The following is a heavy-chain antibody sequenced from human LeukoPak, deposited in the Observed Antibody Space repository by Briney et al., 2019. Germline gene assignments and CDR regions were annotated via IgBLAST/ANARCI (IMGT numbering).Heavy chain of an antibody. D-gene: IGHD4-23*01. CDR2: IYYSGSA. Sequence: SETLSLACIVSGGSISNSSYYWGWIRQPPGKGLEWIGSIYYSGSAYYNPSLKSRATISVDTSKNQFSLKLTSVTAADTAVYYCARHWVVTPNYWGQGTLVTVSS. V-gene: IGHV4-39*01. CDR3: ARHWVVTPNY. CDR1: GGSISNSSYY. J-gene: IGHJ4*02.